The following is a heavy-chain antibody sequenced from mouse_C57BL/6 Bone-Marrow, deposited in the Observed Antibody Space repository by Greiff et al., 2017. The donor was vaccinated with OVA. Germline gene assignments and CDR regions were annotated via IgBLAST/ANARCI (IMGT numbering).Heavy chain of an antibody. CDR3: ARDYYGSSPFAY. Sequence: EVKVEESGAELVKPGASVKLSCTASGFNIKDYYMHWVKQRTEQGLEWIGRIDPEDGETKYAPKFQGKATITADTSSNTAYLQLSSLTSEDTAVYYCARDYYGSSPFAYWGQGTLVTVSA. V-gene: IGHV14-2*01. J-gene: IGHJ3*01. D-gene: IGHD1-1*01. CDR2: IDPEDGET. CDR1: GFNIKDYY.